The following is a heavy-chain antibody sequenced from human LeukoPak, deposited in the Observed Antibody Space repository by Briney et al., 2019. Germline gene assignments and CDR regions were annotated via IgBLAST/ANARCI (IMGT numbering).Heavy chain of an antibody. CDR1: GFTFSSYS. J-gene: IGHJ4*02. V-gene: IGHV3-21*01. D-gene: IGHD3-9*01. CDR2: ISSSSSYI. Sequence: GGSLRLSCAASGFTFSSYSMTWVRQAPGKGLEWVSSISSSSSYIYYADSVKGRFTISRDNAKNSLYLQMNSLRAEDTAVYYCARDAIYYDILTGYYLPTTYYFDYWGQGTLVTVSS. CDR3: ARDAIYYDILTGYYLPTTYYFDY.